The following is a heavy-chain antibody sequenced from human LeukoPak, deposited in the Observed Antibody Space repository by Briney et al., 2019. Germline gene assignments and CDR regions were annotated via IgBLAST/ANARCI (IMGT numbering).Heavy chain of an antibody. J-gene: IGHJ4*02. CDR1: GFTFSTYG. CDR3: AKPPHNTGYYDC. Sequence: GGSLRLSCAASGFTFSTYGMHWVRQAPGKGLEWVAFIQYDGNNKYYADSVKGRFTISRDNSKNTLYLQMNSLTTDDTAVYYCAKPPHNTGYYDCWGQGTLVTVPS. V-gene: IGHV3-30*02. CDR2: IQYDGNNK. D-gene: IGHD3-22*01.